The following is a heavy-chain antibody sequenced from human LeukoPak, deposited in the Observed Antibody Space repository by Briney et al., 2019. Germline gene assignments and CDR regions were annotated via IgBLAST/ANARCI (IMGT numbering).Heavy chain of an antibody. Sequence: GGSLRLSCAASGFTFSSYATSWVRQAPGKGLEWVSAISGSGGSTYYADSVKGRFTISRDNSKNTLYLQMNSLRAEDTAVYYCAKDSYDFWSGYYPIDYWGQGTLVTVSS. CDR2: ISGSGGST. CDR1: GFTFSSYA. D-gene: IGHD3-3*01. V-gene: IGHV3-23*01. J-gene: IGHJ4*02. CDR3: AKDSYDFWSGYYPIDY.